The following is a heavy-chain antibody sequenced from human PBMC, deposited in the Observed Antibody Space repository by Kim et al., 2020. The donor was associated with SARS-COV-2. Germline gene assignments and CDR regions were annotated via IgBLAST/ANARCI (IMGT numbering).Heavy chain of an antibody. Sequence: THYTPPLKSRVTISVDTSKNQFSPKLSSVTAADTAVYYCARDRRENWFDPWGQGTLVTVSS. J-gene: IGHJ5*02. V-gene: IGHV4-39*02. CDR3: ARDRRENWFDP. CDR2: T.